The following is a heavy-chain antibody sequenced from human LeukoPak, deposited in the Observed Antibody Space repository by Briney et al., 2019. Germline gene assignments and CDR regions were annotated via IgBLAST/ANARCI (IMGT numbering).Heavy chain of an antibody. Sequence: GGSLRLSCAASGFTFSSYGMHWVRQAPGKGLEWVAIISYDGSNKYYGDSMKGRFTISRDNSKNTLYLQMNSLRAEDTAVYYCAKDHYYDSSGGFDYWGQGTLVTVSS. V-gene: IGHV3-30*18. CDR2: ISYDGSNK. CDR1: GFTFSSYG. J-gene: IGHJ4*02. CDR3: AKDHYYDSSGGFDY. D-gene: IGHD3-22*01.